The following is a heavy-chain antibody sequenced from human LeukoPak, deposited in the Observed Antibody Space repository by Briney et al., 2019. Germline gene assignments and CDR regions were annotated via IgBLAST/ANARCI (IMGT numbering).Heavy chain of an antibody. CDR3: ARDRIPYGIVGATAMDY. CDR1: GFTFSNYA. CDR2: ISGSGSSI. V-gene: IGHV3-23*01. D-gene: IGHD1-26*01. Sequence: PGGSLRLSCAASGFTFSNYAVNWIRQAPGKGLKWVSVISGSGSSIYYTDSVKGRFTISRDNSKNTLYLQMNSLRAEDTAVYYCARDRIPYGIVGATAMDYWGQGTLVTVSS. J-gene: IGHJ4*02.